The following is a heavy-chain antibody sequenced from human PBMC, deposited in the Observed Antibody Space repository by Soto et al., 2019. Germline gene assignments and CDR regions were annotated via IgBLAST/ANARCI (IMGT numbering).Heavy chain of an antibody. D-gene: IGHD3-10*01. Sequence: SETLSLTCTVSGGSISSSSYYWGWIRQPPGKGLEWIGSIYYSGSTYYSPSLQSRVTISVDTSKNQFSLKLSSVTAADTAVYYCPTGSQLYYFDYWGQGTLVTVSS. V-gene: IGHV4-39*01. CDR3: PTGSQLYYFDY. J-gene: IGHJ4*02. CDR1: GGSISSSSYY. CDR2: IYYSGST.